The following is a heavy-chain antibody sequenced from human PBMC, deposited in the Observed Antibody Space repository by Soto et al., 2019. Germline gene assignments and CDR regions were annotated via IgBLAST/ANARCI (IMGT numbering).Heavy chain of an antibody. J-gene: IGHJ4*02. Sequence: SETLSLTCTVSGGSIGSYYWSWIRQPPGKGLEWIGYIYYSGSTNYNPSLKSRVTISVDTSKNQFSLKLSSVTAADTAVYYCARVPRGITMVRGVSKDYWGQGTLVTVSS. CDR2: IYYSGST. CDR1: GGSIGSYY. CDR3: ARVPRGITMVRGVSKDY. V-gene: IGHV4-59*12. D-gene: IGHD3-10*01.